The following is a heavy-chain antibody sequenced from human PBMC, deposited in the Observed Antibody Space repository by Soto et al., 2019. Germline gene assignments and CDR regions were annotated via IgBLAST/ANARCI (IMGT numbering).Heavy chain of an antibody. CDR2: ISGYNGNT. CDR1: GYTFTSYD. J-gene: IGHJ3*02. CDR3: AGESATPQDGFEI. V-gene: IGHV1-18*01. D-gene: IGHD2-15*01. Sequence: QVQVVQSGAEVKKPGASVKVSCKTSGYTFTSYDISWVRQAPGKGLEGMGWISGYNGNTNYAQKLQGRVTMTTDTTTKTAYLELRSLRSDDTAVYYCAGESATPQDGFEIWGLGTMVTVSS.